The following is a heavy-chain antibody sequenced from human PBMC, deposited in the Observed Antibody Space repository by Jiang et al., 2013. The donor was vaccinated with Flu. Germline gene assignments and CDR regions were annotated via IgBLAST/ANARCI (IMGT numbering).Heavy chain of an antibody. V-gene: IGHV3-11*03. CDR2: ISSASSYT. D-gene: IGHD4-23*01. Sequence: RLSCAASGFTFSDYYINWIRQAPGKGLEWVSYISSASSYTKYADSVKGRFTISRDNAKNSLYLQMNSLRAEDTAVYYCATSLSYGGDPRYFDLWGRGTLVTVSS. CDR1: GFTFSDYY. CDR3: ATSLSYGGDPRYFDL. J-gene: IGHJ2*01.